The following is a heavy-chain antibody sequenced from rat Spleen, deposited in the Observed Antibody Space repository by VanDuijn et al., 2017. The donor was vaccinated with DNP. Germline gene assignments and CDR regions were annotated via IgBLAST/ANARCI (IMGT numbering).Heavy chain of an antibody. J-gene: IGHJ2*01. CDR3: ATHRGY. CDR2: IIYDGSRT. CDR1: GFTFSDYY. Sequence: EVKLVESGGGLVQPGRSLKLSCAGSGFTFSDYYMAWVRQAPKKGLEWVATIIYDGSRTYYRDSVKGRFTISRDNPKSTLYLQMDSLRSEDTATYYCATHRGYWGQGVMVTVSS. V-gene: IGHV5S10*01.